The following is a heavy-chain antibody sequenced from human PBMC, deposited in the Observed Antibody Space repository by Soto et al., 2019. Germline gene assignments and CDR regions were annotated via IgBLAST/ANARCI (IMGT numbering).Heavy chain of an antibody. Sequence: EVQLVESGGGLVQPGGSLRVSCAASGFTFSGYWMNWVRQAPGKGLEWVANIKEDGSEKYYVDSVKGRFTISRDNAKNALYRKMSSLKAEDTAVYYCAGGQLGLWGQGTLVTVSS. CDR3: AGGQLGL. CDR1: GFTFSGYW. V-gene: IGHV3-7*04. D-gene: IGHD2-2*01. CDR2: IKEDGSEK. J-gene: IGHJ4*02.